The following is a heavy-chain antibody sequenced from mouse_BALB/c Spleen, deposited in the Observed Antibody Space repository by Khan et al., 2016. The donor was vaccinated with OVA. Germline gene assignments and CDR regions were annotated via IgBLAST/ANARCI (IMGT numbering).Heavy chain of an antibody. Sequence: VQLQQSGTVLARPGASVRMSCKASGYIFTSYLIHWVKQRPGQGLEWIGDIYPGNSDTIYNQKFKDKAKLTADTSASTAYMELSSLTNEDSAVYYCTRGGYSSFAYWGQGTLVTVS. J-gene: IGHJ3*01. V-gene: IGHV1-5*01. CDR3: TRGGYSSFAY. CDR2: IYPGNSDT. CDR1: GYIFTSYL. D-gene: IGHD1-3*01.